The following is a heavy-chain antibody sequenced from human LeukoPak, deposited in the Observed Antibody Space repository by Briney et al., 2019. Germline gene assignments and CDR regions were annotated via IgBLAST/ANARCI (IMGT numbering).Heavy chain of an antibody. D-gene: IGHD1-26*01. CDR2: IYKSGSSNYA. V-gene: IGHV4-59*08. CDR1: GGSISSYY. CDR3: ARHMPWELPPGAYDY. J-gene: IGHJ4*02. Sequence: SETLSLTCTVSGGSISSYYWSWIRQTPGTGLEWIGYIYKSGSSNYANYNPSLRSRVTISLDTSKNQFSLKLTSVTAADTAVYFCARHMPWELPPGAYDYWGQGSLVTVSS.